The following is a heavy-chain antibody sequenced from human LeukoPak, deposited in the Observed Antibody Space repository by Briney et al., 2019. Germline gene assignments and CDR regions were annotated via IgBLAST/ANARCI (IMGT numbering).Heavy chain of an antibody. J-gene: IGHJ6*03. D-gene: IGHD5-18*01. Sequence: ASVKVSCKASGGTFSSYAISWVRQAPGQGLEWLRGIIPIFGTANYAQKFQGRVAITAGESTSTAYMELSSLRSEDTAVYYCARSFSSGYYYYYYYMDVWGKGTTVTVSS. CDR2: IIPIFGTA. V-gene: IGHV1-69*13. CDR3: ARSFSSGYYYYYYYMDV. CDR1: GGTFSSYA.